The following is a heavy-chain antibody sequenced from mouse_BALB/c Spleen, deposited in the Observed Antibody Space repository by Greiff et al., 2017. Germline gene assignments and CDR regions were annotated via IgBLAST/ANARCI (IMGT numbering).Heavy chain of an antibody. CDR2: IRNKANGYTT. CDR3: ARDPYGNYAY. D-gene: IGHD2-1*01. J-gene: IGHJ3*01. V-gene: IGHV7-3*02. Sequence: EVQGVESGGGLVQPGGSLRLSCATSGFTFTDYYMSWVRQPPGKALEWLGFIRNKANGYTTEYSASVKGRFTISRDNSQSILYLQMNTLRAEDSATYYCARDPYGNYAYWGQGTLVTVSA. CDR1: GFTFTDYY.